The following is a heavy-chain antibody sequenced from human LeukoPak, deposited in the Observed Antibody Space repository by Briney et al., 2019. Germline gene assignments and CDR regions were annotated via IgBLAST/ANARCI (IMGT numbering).Heavy chain of an antibody. CDR2: ISGTGYNT. Sequence: GGSLRLSCAASGFVFSSYNMNWVRQAPGKGLEWVSGISGTGYNTYYADSVKGRFTISRDNSKNTLYLQMNSLGAEDTAVYYCAKHVSGSLFYFDYWGQRTLVTVSS. J-gene: IGHJ4*02. CDR3: AKHVSGSLFYFDY. V-gene: IGHV3-23*01. CDR1: GFVFSSYN. D-gene: IGHD3-10*01.